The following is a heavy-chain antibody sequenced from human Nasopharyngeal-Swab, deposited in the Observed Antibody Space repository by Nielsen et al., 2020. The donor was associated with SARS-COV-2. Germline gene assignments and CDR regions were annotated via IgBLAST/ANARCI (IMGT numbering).Heavy chain of an antibody. J-gene: IGHJ4*02. CDR3: AKANTRDFAY. Sequence: GESLKISCAASGFSFNSFAMSWVRQAPGKGLEWVSGISGGGDSTHYADSVKGRFTISRDNSRKTLYLQMNSLRAEDTAVYHCAKANTRDFAYWGQGTLVTVSS. V-gene: IGHV3-23*01. CDR2: ISGGGDST. CDR1: GFSFNSFA.